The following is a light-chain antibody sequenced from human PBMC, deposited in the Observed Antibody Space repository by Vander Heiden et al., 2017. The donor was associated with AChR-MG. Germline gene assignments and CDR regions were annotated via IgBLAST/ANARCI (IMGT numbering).Light chain of an antibody. J-gene: IGKJ2*01. V-gene: IGKV1-39*01. CDR3: QQSDGTPRT. CDR1: QSISSY. Sequence: DIQMTQSPSSLSASLGDRVTITCRASQSISSYLNWYQQKPGKAPKLLIYAASSLQSGVPSRFSRSGSGTDFTLTISRLHPEDFATYYCQQSDGTPRTFGQGTKLEIK. CDR2: AAS.